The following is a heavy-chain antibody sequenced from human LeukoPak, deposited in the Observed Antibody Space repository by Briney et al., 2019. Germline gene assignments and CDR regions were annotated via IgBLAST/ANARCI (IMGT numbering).Heavy chain of an antibody. CDR2: FDPEDGET. CDR3: ATPRDGYWRSYFDY. J-gene: IGHJ4*02. D-gene: IGHD2-8*02. Sequence: GASLKVSCKVPGNTLSELSMHWVRQAPGKGLEWMGGFDPEDGETIYAQKFQGRVTMTEDTFTDTAYMELRSLTSDDTAVYYRATPRDGYWRSYFDYWGQGTLVTVSS. CDR1: GNTLSELS. V-gene: IGHV1-24*01.